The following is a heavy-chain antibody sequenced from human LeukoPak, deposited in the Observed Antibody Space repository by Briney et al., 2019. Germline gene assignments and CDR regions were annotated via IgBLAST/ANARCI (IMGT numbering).Heavy chain of an antibody. CDR1: GFTVSSNY. CDR3: ARDGDYYDSSGYFRRPFDY. Sequence: QAGGSLRLSCAASGFTVSSNYMSWVRQAPGKGLEWVSVIYNGDNTYYADSVKGRFTISRDNSKNALYLQMNSLRADDTAVYYCARDGDYYDSSGYFRRPFDYWGQGTLVIVSS. CDR2: IYNGDNT. J-gene: IGHJ4*02. D-gene: IGHD3-22*01. V-gene: IGHV3-53*01.